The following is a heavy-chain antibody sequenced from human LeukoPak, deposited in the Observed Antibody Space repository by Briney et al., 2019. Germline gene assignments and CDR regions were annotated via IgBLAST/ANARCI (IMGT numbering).Heavy chain of an antibody. CDR3: ARVSPEGISAAVDY. CDR2: INHSGGT. V-gene: IGHV4-34*01. CDR1: GGSFSGYY. J-gene: IGHJ4*02. D-gene: IGHD6-13*01. Sequence: SETLSLTCVVYGGSFSGYYWSWIRQPPGKGLEWIGEINHSGGTNYNPSLKGRVTISVDTSKNQFSLKLSSVTAADTAVYYCARVSPEGISAAVDYWGQGTLVTVSS.